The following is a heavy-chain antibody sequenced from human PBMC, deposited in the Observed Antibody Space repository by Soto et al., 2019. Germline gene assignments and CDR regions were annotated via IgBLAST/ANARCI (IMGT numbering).Heavy chain of an antibody. CDR2: ISYDGSNK. D-gene: IGHD2-15*01. CDR3: ARDIIKYDIVGRPNY. Sequence: QVQLVESGGGVVQPGRSLRLSCAASGFTFSSYAMHWVRQAPGKGLEWVAVISYDGSNKYYADSVKGRFTISRDNSKSTLYLQMHSLRAEDTAVYYCARDIIKYDIVGRPNYWGQGTLLTVSS. V-gene: IGHV3-30-3*01. CDR1: GFTFSSYA. J-gene: IGHJ4*02.